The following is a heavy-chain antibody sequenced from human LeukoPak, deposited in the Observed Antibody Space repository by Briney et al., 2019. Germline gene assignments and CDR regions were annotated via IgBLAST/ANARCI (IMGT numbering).Heavy chain of an antibody. V-gene: IGHV4-59*01. J-gene: IGHJ5*02. CDR1: GGSISSYY. D-gene: IGHD3-10*01. Sequence: PSETLSLTCTVSGGSISSYYWSWIRQPPGKGLEWIGYIYYSGSTNYNPSLKSRVTISVDTSKNQFSLKLSSVTAADTAVYYCARDHLWFGGNWFDPWGQGTLVTVSS. CDR2: IYYSGST. CDR3: ARDHLWFGGNWFDP.